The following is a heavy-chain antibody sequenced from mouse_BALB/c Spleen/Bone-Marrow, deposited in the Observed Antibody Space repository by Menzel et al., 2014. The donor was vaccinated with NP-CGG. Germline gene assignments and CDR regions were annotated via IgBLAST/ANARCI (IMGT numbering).Heavy chain of an antibody. D-gene: IGHD2-4*01. CDR3: ARARSTMITTGTLDY. V-gene: IGHV5-17*02. J-gene: IGHJ4*01. CDR2: ISGGSSTI. Sequence: EVQLVESGGGLVQPGGSRKLSCAASGFTFXSFGMHWVRQAPEKGLEWVAYISGGSSTIYYADTLKGRFTISRDNPKNTLFLQMTSLRSEDTAMYYCARARSTMITTGTLDYWGQGTSVTVSS. CDR1: GFTFXSFG.